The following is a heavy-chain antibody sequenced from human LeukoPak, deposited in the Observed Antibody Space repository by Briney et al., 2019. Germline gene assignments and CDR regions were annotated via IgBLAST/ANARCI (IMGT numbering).Heavy chain of an antibody. CDR2: ISSSSSYI. D-gene: IGHD1-26*01. Sequence: GRSLRLSCAVSGFTFSSYSINWVRQAPGKGLEWVSSISSSSSYIYYADSVKGRFTISRDNAKNSLYLQMNSLRAEDTAVYYCARDRYSGSYYFDYWGQGTLVTVSS. J-gene: IGHJ4*02. CDR1: GFTFSSYS. CDR3: ARDRYSGSYYFDY. V-gene: IGHV3-21*01.